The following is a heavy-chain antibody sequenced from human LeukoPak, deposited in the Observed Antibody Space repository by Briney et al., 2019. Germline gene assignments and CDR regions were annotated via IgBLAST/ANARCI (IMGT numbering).Heavy chain of an antibody. Sequence: GASVKVSCKASGYTFTSYYMHWVRQAPGQGLEWMGWINPNSGGTNYAQKFQGRVTMTRDTSISTAYMELSRLRSDDTAVYYCARLDTAMVTTDYWGQGTLVTVSS. CDR2: INPNSGGT. V-gene: IGHV1-2*02. CDR3: ARLDTAMVTTDY. D-gene: IGHD5-18*01. CDR1: GYTFTSYY. J-gene: IGHJ4*02.